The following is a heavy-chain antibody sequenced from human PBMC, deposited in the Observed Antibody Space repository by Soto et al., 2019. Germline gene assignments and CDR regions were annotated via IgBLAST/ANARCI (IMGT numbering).Heavy chain of an antibody. CDR3: AKGSIAVAAGAFDS. V-gene: IGHV3-33*03. CDR2: IWYDGSYT. Sequence: QVHLAESGGGVVQPGTSLRLSCAASGFPFDRYAIHWGRQAPGKGLEWVAAIWYDGSYTYYGESVKSRFLISRDNSKNTVFLEMNSLRAADAAVYFCAKGSIAVAAGAFDSWGPGTRVIVSS. J-gene: IGHJ3*01. CDR1: GFPFDRYA. D-gene: IGHD6-19*01.